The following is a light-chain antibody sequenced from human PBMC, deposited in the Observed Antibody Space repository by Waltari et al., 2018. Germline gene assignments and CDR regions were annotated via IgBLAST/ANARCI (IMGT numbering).Light chain of an antibody. CDR3: CSYAGSSTFT. V-gene: IGLV2-23*02. Sequence: QSALTPPASVSGSPGQSITISSTGTSRDVGRYDLVSWYQQHPGKAPKRMIYEVYKPPSGVSNRFSGSKSCNTASLTISGLQAEDEADYYCCSYAGSSTFTFGGGTKLTVL. CDR2: EVY. J-gene: IGLJ2*01. CDR1: SRDVGRYDL.